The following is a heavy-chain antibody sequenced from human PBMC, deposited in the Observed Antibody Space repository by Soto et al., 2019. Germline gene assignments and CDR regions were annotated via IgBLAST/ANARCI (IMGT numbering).Heavy chain of an antibody. CDR1: GGSISSYY. J-gene: IGHJ4*02. Sequence: SETLSLTCTVSGGSISSYYWSWIRQPPGKGLEWIGYIYYSGSTNYNPSLKSRVTISVDTSRSQFSLKMSSVTAADTAVYYCARALPLVRGVILYYFDNWGRGTLVTVSS. V-gene: IGHV4-59*01. CDR3: ARALPLVRGVILYYFDN. D-gene: IGHD3-10*01. CDR2: IYYSGST.